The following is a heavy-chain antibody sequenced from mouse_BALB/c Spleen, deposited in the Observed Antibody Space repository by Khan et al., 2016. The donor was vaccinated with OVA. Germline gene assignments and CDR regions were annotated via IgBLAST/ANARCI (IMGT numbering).Heavy chain of an antibody. J-gene: IGHJ3*01. CDR1: GFAFNSYD. V-gene: IGHV5-9*02. D-gene: IGHD2-10*01. CDR3: TRPSYYGNPWFTY. CDR2: ISSTGTYT. Sequence: EVELVESGGGLVKPGGSLKLSCAASGFAFNSYDMSWVRQTPEKRLEWVATISSTGTYTYYPDSVKGRFTISRDTARNTLCLQMSSLGSEDTALYYCTRPSYYGNPWFTYWGQGTLVTVSA.